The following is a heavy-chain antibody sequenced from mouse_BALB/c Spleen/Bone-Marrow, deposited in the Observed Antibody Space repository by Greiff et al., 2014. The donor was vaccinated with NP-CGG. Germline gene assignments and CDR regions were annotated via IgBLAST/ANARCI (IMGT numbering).Heavy chain of an antibody. Sequence: VQLQQPGAELVRPGTSVKISCKASGYAFSSYWINWVKQRPGQGLEWIGQIYPGDGDTNYNGKFKGKATLTADKSSSTAYMQLSSIATDDSAVYFCCTMITLHAMDYWGQGTSVTVSS. J-gene: IGHJ4*01. D-gene: IGHD2-4*01. CDR1: GYAFSSYW. CDR2: IYPGDGDT. CDR3: CTMITLHAMDY. V-gene: IGHV1-80*01.